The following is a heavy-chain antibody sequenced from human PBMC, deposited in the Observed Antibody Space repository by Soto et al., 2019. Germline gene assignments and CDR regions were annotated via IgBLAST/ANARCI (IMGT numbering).Heavy chain of an antibody. D-gene: IGHD3-10*01. CDR1: GRSISSSTYD. CDR3: ARAGGELWFGESAIGYYYGMDA. CDR2: FFIGGNT. J-gene: IGHJ6*01. Sequence: SDTLSLTCTVSGRSISSSTYDWGWMRQPPGKWREWIASFFIGGNTYYNPSLKSRVTISVDTSKNQFSLKLSSVTAADTAVYYCARAGGELWFGESAIGYYYGMDAWGQGTTVT. V-gene: IGHV4-39*01.